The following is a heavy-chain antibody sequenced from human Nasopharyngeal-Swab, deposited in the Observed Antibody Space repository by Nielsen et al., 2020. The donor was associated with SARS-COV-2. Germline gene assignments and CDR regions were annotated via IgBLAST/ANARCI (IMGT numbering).Heavy chain of an antibody. CDR2: VSYSGTA. CDR3: ARDESGDYLGLPFDY. D-gene: IGHD4-17*01. V-gene: IGHV4-39*07. J-gene: IGHJ4*02. CDR1: GASTSSSINY. Sequence: PETLSLTCTVSGASTSSSINYWGWIRQSPQKGLEWIGTVSYSGTANYNPSLNSRVTISVDTSKNQFSLKLISVTAADTAVYYCARDESGDYLGLPFDYWGQGTLVTVSS.